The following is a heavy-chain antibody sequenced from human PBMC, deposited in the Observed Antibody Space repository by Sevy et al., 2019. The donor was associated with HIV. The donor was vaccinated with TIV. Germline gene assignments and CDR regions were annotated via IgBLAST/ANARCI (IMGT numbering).Heavy chain of an antibody. Sequence: GGSLRLSCAASGFSFSRFWMHWVRQAPGKGLVWVSRINSDETSTSYADSVKGRFTISRDNARHTLFLQMNSLTVEDTAVYYCARRDGYNRRAFDMWGQGTMVTVS. CDR1: GFSFSRFW. J-gene: IGHJ3*02. D-gene: IGHD5-12*01. CDR3: ARRDGYNRRAFDM. V-gene: IGHV3-74*01. CDR2: INSDETST.